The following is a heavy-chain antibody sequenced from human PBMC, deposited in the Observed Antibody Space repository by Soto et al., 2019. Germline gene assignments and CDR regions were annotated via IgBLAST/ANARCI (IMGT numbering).Heavy chain of an antibody. CDR1: GFTFSSYG. D-gene: IGHD3-3*01. J-gene: IGHJ6*02. CDR3: AREYYDFWSGYAYYYYGMDV. V-gene: IGHV3-33*01. Sequence: PGGSLRLSCAASGFTFSSYGMHWVHQAPGKGLEWVAVIWYDGSNKYYADSVKGRFTISRDNSKNTLYLQMNSLRAEDTAVYYCAREYYDFWSGYAYYYYGMDVWGQGTTVTVSS. CDR2: IWYDGSNK.